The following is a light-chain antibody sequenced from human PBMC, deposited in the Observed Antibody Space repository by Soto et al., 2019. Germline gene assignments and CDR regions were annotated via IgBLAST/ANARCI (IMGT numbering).Light chain of an antibody. Sequence: DIQITQSPSSLSASVGDRVTITCRASQSISSYLNWYQQKPGKAPKLLIYATSSLQSGVTSRFSGSGSGTDFTLTITSLQPEDFATYYCHQTYSIPFTFGQGTKVDIK. CDR1: QSISSY. CDR3: HQTYSIPFT. V-gene: IGKV1-39*01. J-gene: IGKJ2*01. CDR2: ATS.